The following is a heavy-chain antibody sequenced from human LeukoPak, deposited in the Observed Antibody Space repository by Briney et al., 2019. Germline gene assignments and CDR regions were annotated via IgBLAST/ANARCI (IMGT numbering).Heavy chain of an antibody. CDR3: AKRYYYDSSGYPKGNYFDY. V-gene: IGHV4-34*01. CDR2: INHSGST. D-gene: IGHD3-22*01. J-gene: IGHJ4*02. CDR1: GGSFSGYY. Sequence: SETLSLTCAVYGGSFSGYYWSWIRQPPGKGLEWIGEINHSGSTNYNPSLKSRVTISVDTSKNQFSLKLSSVTAADTAVYYCAKRYYYDSSGYPKGNYFDYWGKGTLVTVSS.